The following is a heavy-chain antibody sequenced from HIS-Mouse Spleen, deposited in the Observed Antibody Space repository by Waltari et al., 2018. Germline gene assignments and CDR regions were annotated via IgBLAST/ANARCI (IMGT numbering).Heavy chain of an antibody. V-gene: IGHV4-39*07. D-gene: IGHD6-13*01. Sequence: QLQLQESGPGLVKPSETLSLTCTVSGGSISSSSYSWGWIRQPPGKGLEWIGSIYYSGSTYQHQSLKSRGTIAVDTSKNQFSLKLSSVTAADTAVYYCAREIPYSSSWYDWYFDLWGRGTLVTVSS. CDR3: AREIPYSSSWYDWYFDL. CDR2: IYYSGST. J-gene: IGHJ2*01. CDR1: GGSISSSSYS.